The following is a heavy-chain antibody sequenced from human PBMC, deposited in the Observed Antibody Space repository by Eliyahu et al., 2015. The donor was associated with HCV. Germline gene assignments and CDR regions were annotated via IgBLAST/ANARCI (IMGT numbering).Heavy chain of an antibody. V-gene: IGHV5-51*01. CDR1: GYSFPNYW. CDR3: ARRGYYGSTSNNRNCFDS. CDR2: IYPGDSDA. J-gene: IGHJ5*01. D-gene: IGHD3-10*01. Sequence: EVQLGQSGAEVKKPGESLKISCKGSGYSFPNYWIGWVRQMPGKGLEWMGVIYPGDSDARYSPSFQGQVTISVDKSINTAYLQWSSLKASDTAMYYCARRGYYGSTSNNRNCFDSWGQGTLVTVSS.